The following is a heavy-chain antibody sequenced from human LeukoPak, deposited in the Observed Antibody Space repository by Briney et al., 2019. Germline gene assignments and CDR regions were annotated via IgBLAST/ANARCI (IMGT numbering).Heavy chain of an antibody. D-gene: IGHD5-12*01. V-gene: IGHV4-59*01. Sequence: SETLSLTCTVSGGSISSYYWSWIRQSPGKGLEWIGYISNSGSTTYNPSLNSRVTVSLDTSKNYFSLKLNSVTAADTAVYYCARGYTGNGYFDYWGQGTLVTVSS. CDR2: ISNSGST. J-gene: IGHJ4*02. CDR3: ARGYTGNGYFDY. CDR1: GGSISSYY.